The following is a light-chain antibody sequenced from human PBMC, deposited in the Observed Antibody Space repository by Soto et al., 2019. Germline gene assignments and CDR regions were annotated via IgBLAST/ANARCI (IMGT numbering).Light chain of an antibody. CDR1: SGDVGTYNL. J-gene: IGLJ1*01. CDR3: CAYAGSSVYV. CDR2: GGS. V-gene: IGLV2-23*01. Sequence: QSVLTQPASVSGSPGQSITISCTGTSGDVGTYNLVSWYQQHPGKAPKLMIYGGSKRPSGVSHRFSGSTSGYTASLTISGLQAEDEADFYCCAYAGSSVYVFGTGTKVTVL.